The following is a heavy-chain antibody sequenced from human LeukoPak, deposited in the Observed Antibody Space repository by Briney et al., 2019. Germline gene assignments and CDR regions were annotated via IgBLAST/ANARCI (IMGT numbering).Heavy chain of an antibody. J-gene: IGHJ4*02. V-gene: IGHV3-23*01. CDR2: ISGSGGST. D-gene: IGHD3-22*01. CDR1: GFTFSSYG. Sequence: GGSLRLSCAASGFTFSSYGMSWVRQAPGKGLEWVSDISGSGGSTDYADSVKGRFTISKDNSKNTVYLHMNNLRVEDTAVYSCARDGDSSGFDYWGQGTLVTVSS. CDR3: ARDGDSSGFDY.